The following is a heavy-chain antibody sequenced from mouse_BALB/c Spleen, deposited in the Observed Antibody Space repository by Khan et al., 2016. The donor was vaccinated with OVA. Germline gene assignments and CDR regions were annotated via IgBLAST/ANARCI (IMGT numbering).Heavy chain of an antibody. CDR1: GYTFTTYW. V-gene: IGHV1-7*01. CDR2: FNLTSGNT. Sequence: QVQLQQSGAELAKPGASVKMSCKASGYTFTTYWMHWVKQRPGQGLEWIGTFNLTSGNTDYNEKFKDRATLSADKSSSTAYMQLSSLTSEDSAVYYCTRDRIDYWGQGTTLTVSS. CDR3: TRDRIDY. J-gene: IGHJ2*01.